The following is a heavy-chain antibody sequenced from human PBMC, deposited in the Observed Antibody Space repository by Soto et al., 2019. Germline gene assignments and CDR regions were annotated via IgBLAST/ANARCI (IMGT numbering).Heavy chain of an antibody. V-gene: IGHV5-51*01. D-gene: IGHD6-13*01. J-gene: IGHJ4*03. CDR2: IYPGGSDI. CDR1: GYDFTNYW. Sequence: PGESLKISCKASGYDFTNYWLAWVRQTPGRGLEWMGMIYPGGSDIRYNPSFRGLVTISADQSITSAFVQWGSLKASDSAIYYCSRFRAPRRQLISMSFHLWGLGTLVTVSS. CDR3: SRFRAPRRQLISMSFHL.